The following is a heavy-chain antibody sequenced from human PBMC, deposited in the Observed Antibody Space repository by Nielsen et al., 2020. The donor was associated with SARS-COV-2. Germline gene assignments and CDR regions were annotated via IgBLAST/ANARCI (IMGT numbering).Heavy chain of an antibody. J-gene: IGHJ4*02. CDR3: ARAHDSSGYYSPFDY. Sequence: ASVKVSCKASGYTFTGYYMHWVRQAPGQGLEWMGRINPNSGGTNYAQKFQGRVTMTRDTSISTAYMEPSSLRSEDTAVYYCARAHDSSGYYSPFDYWGQGTLVTVSS. CDR2: INPNSGGT. V-gene: IGHV1-2*06. D-gene: IGHD3-22*01. CDR1: GYTFTGYY.